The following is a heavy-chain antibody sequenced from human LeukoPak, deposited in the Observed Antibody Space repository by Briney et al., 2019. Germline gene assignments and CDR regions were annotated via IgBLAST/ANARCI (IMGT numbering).Heavy chain of an antibody. D-gene: IGHD1-26*01. CDR2: ISSSSSYI. CDR1: GFTFRSYS. Sequence: GGSLRLSCAASGFTFRSYSMNWVRQAPGKGLEWVSSISSSSSYIYYADSVKGRFTISRDNAKNSLYLQMNSLRAEDTAVYYCARGGGSYSNFDYWGQGTLVTVSS. CDR3: ARGGGSYSNFDY. V-gene: IGHV3-21*01. J-gene: IGHJ4*02.